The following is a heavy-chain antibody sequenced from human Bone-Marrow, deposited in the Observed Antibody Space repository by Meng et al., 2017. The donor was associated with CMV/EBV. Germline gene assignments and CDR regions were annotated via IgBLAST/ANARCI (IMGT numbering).Heavy chain of an antibody. CDR3: TRSMDV. CDR2: IKQDGSEK. J-gene: IGHJ6*02. V-gene: IGHV3-7*01. CDR1: GLTVSGTY. Sequence: GESLKISCAASGLTVSGTYMSWVRQASGKGLEWVANIKQDGSEKYYVASVKGRFTISRDNAKNSLYLQMNDLRGDDTAVYYCTRSMDVWGQGTTVTVSS.